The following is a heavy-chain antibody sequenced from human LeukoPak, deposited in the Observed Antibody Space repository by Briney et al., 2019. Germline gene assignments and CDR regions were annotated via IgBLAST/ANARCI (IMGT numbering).Heavy chain of an antibody. CDR1: GFAFSSYA. Sequence: PGGSLRLSCAASGFAFSSYAMSWVRQAPGKGLEWVSGISDSGGSTYYTDSVKGRFTISRDNSKNTLYLQINSLRAEDTALYYCAKVRSGSWYNFDYWGQGTLVTVSS. CDR3: AKVRSGSWYNFDY. J-gene: IGHJ4*02. CDR2: ISDSGGST. D-gene: IGHD6-13*01. V-gene: IGHV3-23*01.